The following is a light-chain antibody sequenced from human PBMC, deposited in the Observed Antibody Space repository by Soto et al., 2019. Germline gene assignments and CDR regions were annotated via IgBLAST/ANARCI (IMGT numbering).Light chain of an antibody. Sequence: LTQPASVSGSPGQSITISCTGTSSDVGGYNYVSWYQQHPGKAPKLMIYDVSNRPSGVSNRFSGSKSGNTASLTISGLQAEDEADYYCSSYTSSVYVFGTGTKVTVL. CDR1: SSDVGGYNY. J-gene: IGLJ1*01. CDR3: SSYTSSVYV. V-gene: IGLV2-14*01. CDR2: DVS.